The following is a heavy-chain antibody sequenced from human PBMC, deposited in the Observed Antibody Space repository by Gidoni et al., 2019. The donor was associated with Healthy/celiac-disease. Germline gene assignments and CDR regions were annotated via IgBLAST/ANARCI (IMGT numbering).Heavy chain of an antibody. Sequence: EVQLVESGGGLVQPGGSLRLSCAASGFTFSSYSMNWVRQAPGKGLEWVSYISSSSSTIYYADSVKGRFTISRDNAKNSLYLQMNSLRAEDTAVYYCARGVLWFGELPFDYWGQGTLVTVSS. CDR2: ISSSSSTI. V-gene: IGHV3-48*01. J-gene: IGHJ4*02. D-gene: IGHD3-10*01. CDR1: GFTFSSYS. CDR3: ARGVLWFGELPFDY.